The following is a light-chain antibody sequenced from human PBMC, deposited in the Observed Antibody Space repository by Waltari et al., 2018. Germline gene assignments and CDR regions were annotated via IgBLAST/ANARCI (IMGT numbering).Light chain of an antibody. CDR1: SSDVGNYNL. CDR2: DDN. V-gene: IGLV2-23*01. CDR3: CSYAGSYTWV. Sequence: QSALTQPASVSGSPGQSITISCTGTSSDVGNYNLVSWYQQYPGKAPKVMIYDDNRRPSGGSDRVSGSKSGNTASLTISGVQAEDEADYYCCSYAGSYTWVFGGGTKLTVL. J-gene: IGLJ3*02.